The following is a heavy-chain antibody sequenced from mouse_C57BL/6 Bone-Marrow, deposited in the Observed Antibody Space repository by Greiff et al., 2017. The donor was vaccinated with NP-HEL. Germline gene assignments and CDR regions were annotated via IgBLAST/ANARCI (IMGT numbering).Heavy chain of an antibody. CDR3: AREGDYYGSSPYYFDY. CDR1: GFTFSSYA. CDR2: ISDGGSYT. Sequence: EVKLVESGGGLVKPGGSLKLSCAASGFTFSSYAMSWVRQTPEKRLEWVATISDGGSYTYYPDNVKGRFTISRDNAKNNLYLQMSHLKSEDTAMYYCAREGDYYGSSPYYFDYWGQGTTLTVSS. V-gene: IGHV5-4*01. J-gene: IGHJ2*01. D-gene: IGHD1-1*01.